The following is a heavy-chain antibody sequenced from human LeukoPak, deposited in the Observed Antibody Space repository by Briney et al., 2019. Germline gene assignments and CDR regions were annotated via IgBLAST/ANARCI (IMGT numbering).Heavy chain of an antibody. J-gene: IGHJ4*02. D-gene: IGHD1-26*01. Sequence: ASVTLSCKVSGYTLSELYMNWVRQAPGKGLEWMGGFDPEDGATIYAQKIQGRVTMTEDRTTDTAYMELSNLRSEDTAVYYCATLVLNRRELLPPPFDYWGQGALVTVSS. CDR3: ATLVLNRRELLPPPFDY. V-gene: IGHV1-24*01. CDR2: FDPEDGAT. CDR1: GYTLSELY.